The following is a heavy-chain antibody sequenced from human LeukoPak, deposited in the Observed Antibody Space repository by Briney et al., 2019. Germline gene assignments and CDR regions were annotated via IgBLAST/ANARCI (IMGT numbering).Heavy chain of an antibody. V-gene: IGHV1-2*02. J-gene: IGHJ4*02. CDR2: IDPPSGAT. CDR1: GYTFTGYL. CDR3: ARSGFSTGFYLDF. Sequence: GASVKVSCKASGYTFTGYLIHWLRQAPGQGLEWMGWIDPPSGATNSAQKFQDRVTMTRDRSIGTAYMEMRGLNSDDTAVYYCARSGFSTGFYLDFWGQGTLVPVSS. D-gene: IGHD6-19*01.